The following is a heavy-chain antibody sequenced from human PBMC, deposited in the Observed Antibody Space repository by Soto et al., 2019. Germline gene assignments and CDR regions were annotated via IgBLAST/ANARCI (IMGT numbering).Heavy chain of an antibody. D-gene: IGHD2-15*01. J-gene: IGHJ5*02. CDR2: IYYSGTT. Sequence: SETLSLTCAVSGDSVSNDNYYWSWIRQPPGKGLEWIGYIYYSGTTNYNSYLKRRLRLSVDMSKNQFSLKLASVTAADTAVYLCSRDIHAGFTPFFGPWGQGTLVTVSS. V-gene: IGHV4-61*01. CDR1: GDSVSNDNYY. CDR3: SRDIHAGFTPFFGP.